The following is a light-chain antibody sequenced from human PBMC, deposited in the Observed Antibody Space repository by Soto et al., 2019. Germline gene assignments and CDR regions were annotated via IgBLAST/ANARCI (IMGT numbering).Light chain of an antibody. CDR3: HQRSNWPPDT. Sequence: IGLSQSADALALYTGEGASLSASASQSVHTFLAWYQQKPGQAPRLLIYGASTRATGVPARFSGSGSGTDFTLTISSLEPADFAVYYCHQRSNWPPDTFGQGTRLEI. V-gene: IGKV3-11*01. J-gene: IGKJ5*01. CDR2: GAS. CDR1: QSVHTF.